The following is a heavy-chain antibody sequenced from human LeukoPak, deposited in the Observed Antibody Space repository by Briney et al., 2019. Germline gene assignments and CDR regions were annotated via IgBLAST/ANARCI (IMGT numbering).Heavy chain of an antibody. J-gene: IGHJ4*02. CDR1: GFSFSSYW. V-gene: IGHV3-74*01. CDR2: INSDGSST. D-gene: IGHD3-3*01. Sequence: GGSLRLSCAASGFSFSSYWMHWVRQAPGKGLVWVSRINSDGSSTSYADSVKGRFTISRDNAKNTLYLQMNSLRAEDTAVYYCARDLSLDYDSYYFDYWGQGTLVTVSS. CDR3: ARDLSLDYDSYYFDY.